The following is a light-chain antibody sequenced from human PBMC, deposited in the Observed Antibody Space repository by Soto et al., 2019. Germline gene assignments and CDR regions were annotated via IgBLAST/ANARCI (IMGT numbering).Light chain of an antibody. J-gene: IGLJ2*01. V-gene: IGLV1-44*01. CDR3: AAWDDSLNGVV. CDR1: SSNIGSNI. Sequence: QSVLTQPPSASGTPGQRVTISCSGSSSNIGSNIVNWYQQLPGTAPKLLIYSNNQRPSGVPDRFSGSKSGTSASLASSGLQSEDEADYYCAAWDDSLNGVVFGGGTKLTVL. CDR2: SNN.